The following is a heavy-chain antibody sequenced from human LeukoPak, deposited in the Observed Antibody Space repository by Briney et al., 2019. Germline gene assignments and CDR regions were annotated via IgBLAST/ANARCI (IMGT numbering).Heavy chain of an antibody. V-gene: IGHV4-61*02. CDR2: IYTSGST. D-gene: IGHD3-10*01. Sequence: SQTLSLTCTVSGGSISSVSYYWSWIREPAGKGLEWIGRIYTSGSTEYNPSLKSRVTISVDTSKNQFSLKLSSVTAADTAVYYCARPMVRGRNWFDPWGQGTLVTVSS. CDR1: GGSISSVSYY. J-gene: IGHJ5*02. CDR3: ARPMVRGRNWFDP.